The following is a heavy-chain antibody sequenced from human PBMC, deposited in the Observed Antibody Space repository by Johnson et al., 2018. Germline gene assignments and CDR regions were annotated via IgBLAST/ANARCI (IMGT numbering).Heavy chain of an antibody. J-gene: IGHJ6*02. CDR3: AREIAFLTVVVDPFYYYGMDV. D-gene: IGHD3-3*02. Sequence: VQLVQSGGGLVQPGGSLRLSCAASGFTFSSYSMNWVRQAPGKGLEWVSYISSSSSTIYYADSVKGRFTISRDNAKNSLYLQMNSLRDEDTAVCYCAREIAFLTVVVDPFYYYGMDVWGQGTTVTVSS. CDR2: ISSSSSTI. V-gene: IGHV3-48*02. CDR1: GFTFSSYS.